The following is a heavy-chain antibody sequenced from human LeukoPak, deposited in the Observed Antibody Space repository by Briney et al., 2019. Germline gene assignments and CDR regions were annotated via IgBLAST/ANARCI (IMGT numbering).Heavy chain of an antibody. CDR2: ISWNSGSI. CDR3: AKGDLQVVASGYDY. J-gene: IGHJ4*02. CDR1: GFTFDDYA. Sequence: LAGGSLRLSCAASGFTFDDYAMHWARQAPGKGLEWVSGISWNSGSIGYADSVKGRFTISRDNAKNSLYLQMNSLRAEDMALYYCAKGDLQVVASGYDYWGQGTLVTVSS. D-gene: IGHD5-12*01. V-gene: IGHV3-9*03.